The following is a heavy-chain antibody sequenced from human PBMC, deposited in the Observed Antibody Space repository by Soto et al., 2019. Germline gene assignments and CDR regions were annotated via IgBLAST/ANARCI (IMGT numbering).Heavy chain of an antibody. CDR2: IIPIFGTA. D-gene: IGHD3-10*01. Sequence: QVQLVQSGAEVKKPGSSVKVSCKASGGTFSSYAISWVRQAPGQGLEWMGGIIPIFGTANYAQKFQGRVTITADESTSTAYMELSSLRSEDTAVYYCARPITMVQRGDYYYGMDFWGQGTTVTVSS. J-gene: IGHJ6*02. CDR3: ARPITMVQRGDYYYGMDF. CDR1: GGTFSSYA. V-gene: IGHV1-69*01.